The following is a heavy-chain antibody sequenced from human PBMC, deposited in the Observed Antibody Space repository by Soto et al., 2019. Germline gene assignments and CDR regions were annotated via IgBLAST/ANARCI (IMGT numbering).Heavy chain of an antibody. J-gene: IGHJ5*02. V-gene: IGHV4-38-2*01. Sequence: SETLSLTCAVSGYSISSGYYWGWIRQPPGKGLEWIGSIYHSGSTYYNPSLKSRVTISVDTSKNQFSLKLSSVTAADTAVYYCARGLGYYDFWSGPFNWFDPWGQGTLVTVSS. D-gene: IGHD3-3*01. CDR3: ARGLGYYDFWSGPFNWFDP. CDR1: GYSISSGYY. CDR2: IYHSGST.